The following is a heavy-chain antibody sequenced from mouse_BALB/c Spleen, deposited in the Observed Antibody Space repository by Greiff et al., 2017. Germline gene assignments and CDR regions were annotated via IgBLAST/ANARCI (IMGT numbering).Heavy chain of an antibody. Sequence: VKVVESGAELARPGASVKLSCKASGYTFTSYWMQWVKQRPGQGLEWIGAIYPGDGDTRYTQKFKGKATLTADKSSSTAYMQLSSLASEDSAVYYCAREGYGSFAYWGQGTLVTVSA. V-gene: IGHV1-87*01. D-gene: IGHD2-10*02. J-gene: IGHJ3*01. CDR2: IYPGDGDT. CDR3: AREGYGSFAY. CDR1: GYTFTSYW.